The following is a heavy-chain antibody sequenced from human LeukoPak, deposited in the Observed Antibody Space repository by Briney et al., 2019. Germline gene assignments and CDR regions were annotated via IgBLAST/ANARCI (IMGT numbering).Heavy chain of an antibody. CDR3: ARLPGSSMVRDH. CDR1: GDSISSSNYY. Sequence: PSETLSLTCTVSGDSISSSNYYWGWIRQPPGKGLECIGCIYYSGSTYYNPSLKSRVTISVDTSKNQFSLKLSSVTAADTAVYYCARLPGSSMVRDHWGQGTLVTVSS. D-gene: IGHD3-10*01. CDR2: IYYSGST. V-gene: IGHV4-39*01. J-gene: IGHJ4*02.